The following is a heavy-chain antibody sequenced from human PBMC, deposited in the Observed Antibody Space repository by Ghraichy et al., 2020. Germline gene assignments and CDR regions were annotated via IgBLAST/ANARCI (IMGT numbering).Heavy chain of an antibody. CDR2: IIPIFGTA. J-gene: IGHJ6*03. Sequence: SVKVSCKASGGTFSSYLISWVRQAPGQGLEWMGGIIPIFGTANYAQKFQGRVTITADKSTNTAYMKLSSLRSEDTAVYYCARDGAVATTPGGGYMDVWGKGTTVTVSS. CDR1: GGTFSSYL. V-gene: IGHV1-69*06. D-gene: IGHD5-12*01. CDR3: ARDGAVATTPGGGYMDV.